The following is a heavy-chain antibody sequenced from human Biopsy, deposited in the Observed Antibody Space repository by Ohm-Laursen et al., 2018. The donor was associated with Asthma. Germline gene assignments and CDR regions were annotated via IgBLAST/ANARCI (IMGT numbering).Heavy chain of an antibody. CDR1: GGCLTGHY. D-gene: IGHD1-20*01. J-gene: IGHJ5*02. Sequence: SDTLSLTCTVYGGCLTGHYWNWIRQPPGKGLEWIGEIDQSGYTNYNPSLKSRVTISADTSKNQFHLNLSSVTAADTAVYFCARAAITGIRGWFDPWAQGTQVTVSS. CDR3: ARAAITGIRGWFDP. CDR2: IDQSGYT. V-gene: IGHV4-34*01.